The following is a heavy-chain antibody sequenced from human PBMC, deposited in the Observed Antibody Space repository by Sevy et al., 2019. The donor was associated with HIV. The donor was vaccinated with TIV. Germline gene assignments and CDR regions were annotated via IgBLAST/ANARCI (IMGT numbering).Heavy chain of an antibody. CDR3: AKDLGRVVRGVIIAFDI. V-gene: IGHV3-23*01. D-gene: IGHD3-10*01. CDR1: GFTFSSYA. J-gene: IGHJ3*02. CDR2: ISGSGGST. Sequence: GGSLRLSCAASGFTFSSYAMSWVRQAPGKGLEWVSAISGSGGSTYYADSVKGRFTISRDNSKNTLYPQMNSLRAEDTAVYYCAKDLGRVVRGVIIAFDIWGQGTMVTVSS.